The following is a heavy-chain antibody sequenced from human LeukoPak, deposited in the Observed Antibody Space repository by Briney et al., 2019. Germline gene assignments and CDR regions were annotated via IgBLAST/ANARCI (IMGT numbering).Heavy chain of an antibody. V-gene: IGHV1-69*06. D-gene: IGHD5-18*01. CDR2: IIPIFGTA. CDR3: ARAAPYSYGSNYYMDV. CDR1: GGTFSSYA. Sequence: SVKVSCKASGGTFSSYAISWVRQAPGQGLEWMGGIIPIFGTANYAQKFQGRVTITADKSTSTAYMELSSLRSEDTAVYYCARAAPYSYGSNYYMDVWGKGTTVTVSS. J-gene: IGHJ6*03.